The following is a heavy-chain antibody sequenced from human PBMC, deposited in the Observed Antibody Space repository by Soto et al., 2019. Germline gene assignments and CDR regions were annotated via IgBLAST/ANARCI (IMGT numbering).Heavy chain of an antibody. V-gene: IGHV1-8*01. J-gene: IGHJ4*02. D-gene: IGHD3-3*01. CDR2: MNTNTGNT. Sequence: QVLLVQSGADVKKPGASVKVSCKTYGYTFTEFDNNWVRQAPGQGLEWMGWMNTNTGNTGYAQKFQGRVTMTRDTSISTAYMELRRLRSEDTAVYYCARVVRFFGGHAGYWGQGALVTVSS. CDR1: GYTFTEFD. CDR3: ARVVRFFGGHAGY.